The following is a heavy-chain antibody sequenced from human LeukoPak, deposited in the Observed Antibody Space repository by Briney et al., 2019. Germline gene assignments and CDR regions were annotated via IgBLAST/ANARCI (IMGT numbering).Heavy chain of an antibody. Sequence: SETLSLTCTVSGYSISSGYYWSWIRQPPGKGLEWIGYIYNSGSTNYNPSLKSRVTISLDTSKNQFSLKLSSVTAADTAVYYCARGVVAAAGRTFDFWGQGTLVTVSS. V-gene: IGHV4-61*01. CDR3: ARGVVAAAGRTFDF. J-gene: IGHJ4*02. CDR1: GYSISSGYY. D-gene: IGHD6-13*01. CDR2: IYNSGST.